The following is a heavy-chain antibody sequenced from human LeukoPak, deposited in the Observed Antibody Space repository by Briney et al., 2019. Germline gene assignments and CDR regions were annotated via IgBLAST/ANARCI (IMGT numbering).Heavy chain of an antibody. D-gene: IGHD3-9*01. J-gene: IGHJ4*02. CDR1: GFTFSSYA. CDR2: ISGSGGST. CDR3: AKDQNPRYFDWLANYFDC. V-gene: IGHV3-23*01. Sequence: SGGSLRLSCAASGFTFSSYAMSWVRQTPGKGLEWVSAISGSGGSTYYADSVKGRFTISRDNSKNTLYPQMNSLRAEDTAVYYCAKDQNPRYFDWLANYFDCWGQGTLVTVSS.